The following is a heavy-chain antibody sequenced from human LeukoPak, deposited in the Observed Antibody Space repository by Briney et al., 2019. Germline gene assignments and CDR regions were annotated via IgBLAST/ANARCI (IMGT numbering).Heavy chain of an antibody. J-gene: IGHJ4*02. CDR2: INPNSGGT. Sequence: ASVKVSCKASGYTFTGYYMHWVRQAPGQGLEWMGRINPNSGGTNYAQKFQGRVTMTRDTSISTAYMELSRLRSDDTAVYYCARDFPTSIAAAGTDYWGQGTLVTVFS. CDR1: GYTFTGYY. V-gene: IGHV1-2*06. D-gene: IGHD6-13*01. CDR3: ARDFPTSIAAAGTDY.